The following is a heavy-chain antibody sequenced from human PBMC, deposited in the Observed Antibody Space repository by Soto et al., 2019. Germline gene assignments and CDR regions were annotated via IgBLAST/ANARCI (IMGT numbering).Heavy chain of an antibody. Sequence: GGSLRLSCAASGFTFSGSAIHCVRQSSGKGLEWVARIRTKSNGYATTYAASVKGRFTISRDDSKNMAYLQMNSLRAEDTAVYYCAKTIFGGHSVWGQGIVVTVSS. CDR1: GFTFSGSA. J-gene: IGHJ4*02. CDR2: IRTKSNGYAT. CDR3: AKTIFGGHSV. V-gene: IGHV3-73*01. D-gene: IGHD3-3*01.